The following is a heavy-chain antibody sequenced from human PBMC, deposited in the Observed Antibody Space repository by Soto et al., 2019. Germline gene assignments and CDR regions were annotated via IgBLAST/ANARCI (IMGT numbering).Heavy chain of an antibody. D-gene: IGHD3-10*01. V-gene: IGHV1-69*02. J-gene: IGHJ5*02. CDR1: GGTVSSYT. CDR3: ARRGSGSYAWDYYSCDP. Sequence: ASVKVSCKASGGTVSSYTISWVRQAPGQGLEWMGRIIPILGIANYAQKFQGRVTITADKSTSTAYMELSSLRSEDTAVYYCARRGSGSYAWDYYSCDPWGQGTLVTVSS. CDR2: IIPILGIA.